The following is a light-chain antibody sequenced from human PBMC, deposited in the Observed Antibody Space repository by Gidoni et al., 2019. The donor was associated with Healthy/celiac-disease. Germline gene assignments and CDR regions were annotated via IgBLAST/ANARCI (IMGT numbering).Light chain of an antibody. Sequence: EIVLTQSPGTLSLSPGERATLSCRASQSVSSSYLAWYQQKPGQAPRLLIYGASSRATGIPDRFIGSGSGTDFTLTISRLEPEDFAVYYCQQYGSSSFTFGPGTKVDIQ. CDR3: QQYGSSSFT. V-gene: IGKV3-20*01. J-gene: IGKJ3*01. CDR1: QSVSSSY. CDR2: GAS.